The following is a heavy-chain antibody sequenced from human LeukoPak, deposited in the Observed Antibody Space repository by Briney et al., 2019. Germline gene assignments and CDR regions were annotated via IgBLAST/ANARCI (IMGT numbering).Heavy chain of an antibody. Sequence: SETLSLTCAVYGGSFSGYYWSWIRQPPGKGLEWIGEINHRGSTNYNPSLKSRVTISVDTSKNQFSLKLSSVTAADTAVYYCARGDCSGGSCCSRSRTYGMVVWGKGSTVNVSS. CDR1: GGSFSGYY. J-gene: IGHJ6*01. CDR3: ARGDCSGGSCCSRSRTYGMVV. D-gene: IGHD2-15*01. V-gene: IGHV4-34*01. CDR2: INHRGST.